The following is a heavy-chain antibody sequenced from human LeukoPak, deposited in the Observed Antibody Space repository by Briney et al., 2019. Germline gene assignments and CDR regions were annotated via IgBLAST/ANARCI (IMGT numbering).Heavy chain of an antibody. J-gene: IGHJ6*03. CDR1: GFTFSSYG. CDR3: ARQGSIYYYYYYMDV. D-gene: IGHD6-6*01. CDR2: IWYDGSNK. V-gene: IGHV3-33*01. Sequence: GGSLRLSCAASGFTFSSYGMHWVRQAPGKVLEWVAVIWYDGSNKYYADSVKGRFTISRDNSKNTLYLQMNSLRAEDTAVYYCARQGSIYYYYYYMDVWGKGTTVTVSS.